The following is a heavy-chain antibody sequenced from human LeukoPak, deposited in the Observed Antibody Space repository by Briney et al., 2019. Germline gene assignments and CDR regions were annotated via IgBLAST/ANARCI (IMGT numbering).Heavy chain of an antibody. CDR2: ISGSGATT. CDR3: AKDQSRLGASDTFVS. Sequence: GGSLRLSCAVSGFTFSSCAMTWVRQAPGKGLEWVSSISGSGATTYYADSVKGRFTISRYNSNNTVYLQMNSLRAEDTAVYYCAKDQSRLGASDTFVSWGQGMQVGVSS. CDR1: GFTFSSCA. V-gene: IGHV3-23*01. J-gene: IGHJ4*02. D-gene: IGHD1-26*01.